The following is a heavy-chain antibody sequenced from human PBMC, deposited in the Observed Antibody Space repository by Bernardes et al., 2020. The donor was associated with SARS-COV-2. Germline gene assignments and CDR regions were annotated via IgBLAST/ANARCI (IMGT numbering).Heavy chain of an antibody. CDR1: GFTFSNYA. CDR2: VSNFGGVT. D-gene: IGHD2-21*01. V-gene: IGHV3-64D*06. J-gene: IGHJ3*02. Sequence: GGSLRLSCSASGFTFSNYAMHWVRQAPGKGLESVSGVSNFGGVTYYADSVKGRFTISRDNSKNTLYLQMSSLRGEDTAVYHCVRGMAIGDDAFDIWGQGTMVTVSS. CDR3: VRGMAIGDDAFDI.